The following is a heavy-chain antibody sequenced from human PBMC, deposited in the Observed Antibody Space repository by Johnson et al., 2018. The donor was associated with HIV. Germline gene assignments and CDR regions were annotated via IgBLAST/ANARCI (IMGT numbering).Heavy chain of an antibody. CDR1: GFTFSDYY. J-gene: IGHJ3*02. Sequence: QVQLVESGGGLIQPGGSLRLSCAASGFTFSDYYMSWIRQAPGKGLEWVSYISMSGRTIYYADSVKGRFTISRDNSKNTLYLQMNSLRAEDTAVYFCARDPCTGASCLPGAFDIWGQGTLVTVSS. D-gene: IGHD2-15*01. CDR2: ISMSGRTI. V-gene: IGHV3-11*01. CDR3: ARDPCTGASCLPGAFDI.